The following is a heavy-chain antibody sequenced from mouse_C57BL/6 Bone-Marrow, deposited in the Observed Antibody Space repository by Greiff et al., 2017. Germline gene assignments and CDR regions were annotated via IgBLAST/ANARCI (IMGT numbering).Heavy chain of an antibody. V-gene: IGHV1-7*01. D-gene: IGHD1-1*01. Sequence: VQLQESGAELAKPGASVKLSCKASGYTFTSYWMHWVKQRPGQGLEWIGYINPSSGYTKYNQKFKDKATLTAEKSSSTAYMQLSSLTYEYSAVYYCASPSYYGSTRGYFDVWGTVTTVTVAS. J-gene: IGHJ1*03. CDR2: INPSSGYT. CDR1: GYTFTSYW. CDR3: ASPSYYGSTRGYFDV.